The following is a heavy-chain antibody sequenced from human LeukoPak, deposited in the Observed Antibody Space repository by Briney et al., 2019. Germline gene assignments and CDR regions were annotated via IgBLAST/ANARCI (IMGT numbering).Heavy chain of an antibody. V-gene: IGHV4-30-2*01. Sequence: PSQTLSLTCAVSGGSISSGGYSWSWIRQPPGKGLEWIGYIYHSGSTYYNPSLKSRVTISVDRSKNQFSLKLSSVTAADTAVYYCARDGRYYYGSGSYYTAFDIWGQGTMVTVSS. D-gene: IGHD3-10*01. CDR3: ARDGRYYYGSGSYYTAFDI. J-gene: IGHJ3*02. CDR1: GGSISSGGYS. CDR2: IYHSGST.